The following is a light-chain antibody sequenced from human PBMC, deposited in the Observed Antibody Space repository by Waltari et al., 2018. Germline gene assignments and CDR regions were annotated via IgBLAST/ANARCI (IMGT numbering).Light chain of an antibody. V-gene: IGLV1-44*01. Sequence: QSVLTQPPSASGTPGQRVTISCSGSSSNIGSNSVNWYQQLPGTAPKLLIYGNYHRPSGGPDLGSGPKSGTSASLAISGLQSEDEADYYCAAWDDSLNGVVCGGGTKLTV. CDR3: AAWDDSLNGVV. J-gene: IGLJ2*01. CDR2: GNY. CDR1: SSNIGSNS.